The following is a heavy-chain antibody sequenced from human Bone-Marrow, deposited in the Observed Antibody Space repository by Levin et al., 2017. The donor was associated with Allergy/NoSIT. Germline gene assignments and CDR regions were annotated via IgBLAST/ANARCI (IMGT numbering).Heavy chain of an antibody. CDR1: EITFTNAW. V-gene: IGHV3-15*01. CDR3: TADVGYCSSSNCEYYYYYYGVDV. D-gene: IGHD2-2*03. Sequence: GGSLRLSCAASEITFTNAWMSWVRQAPGKGLEWVGRIKSKSDGGTTNYAAPVKDRFSISRDDSKNTLYLQMNSLKTEDTAVYYCTADVGYCSSSNCEYYYYYYGVDVWGQGTTVTVSS. CDR2: IKSKSDGGTT. J-gene: IGHJ6*02.